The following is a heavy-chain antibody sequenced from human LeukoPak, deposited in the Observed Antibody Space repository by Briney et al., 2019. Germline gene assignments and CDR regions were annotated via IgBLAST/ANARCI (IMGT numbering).Heavy chain of an antibody. CDR1: GYTFTGYY. Sequence: ASVKVSCKASGYTFTGYYIHWVRQAPGQGLEWMGWINPNSGGTNYAQKFQGRVTMTRDTSISTAYMELSRLRSDDTAVYYCAKVMGSGQWLVEREDFDIWGQGTMVTVSS. CDR2: INPNSGGT. V-gene: IGHV1-2*02. J-gene: IGHJ3*02. CDR3: AKVMGSGQWLVEREDFDI. D-gene: IGHD6-19*01.